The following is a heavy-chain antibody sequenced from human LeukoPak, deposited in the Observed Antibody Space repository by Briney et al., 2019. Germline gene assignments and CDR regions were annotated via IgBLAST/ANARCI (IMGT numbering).Heavy chain of an antibody. V-gene: IGHV1-69*13. CDR1: GYTFINYG. D-gene: IGHD2-2*01. CDR2: IIPIFGTA. CDR3: ARDARYCSSTSCTDAFDI. Sequence: SVKVSCKASGYTFINYGISWVRQAPGQGLEWMGGIIPIFGTANYAQKFQGRVTITADESTSTAYMELSSLRSEDTAVYYCARDARYCSSTSCTDAFDIWGQGTMVTVSS. J-gene: IGHJ3*02.